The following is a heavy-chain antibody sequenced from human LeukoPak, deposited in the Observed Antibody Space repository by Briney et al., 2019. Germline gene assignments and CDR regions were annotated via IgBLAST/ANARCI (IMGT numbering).Heavy chain of an antibody. J-gene: IGHJ6*02. CDR1: GFSLSNARMG. CDR2: IFSNDEK. Sequence: SGPVLVKPTETLTLTCTVSGFSLSNARMGVSWIRQPPGKALEWLAHIFSNDEKSYSSSLKSRLTISKDTYKSLVVLTMTNMDPVDTATYYCARVGYYYYGMDVWGQGTTVTVSS. CDR3: ARVGYYYYGMDV. V-gene: IGHV2-26*01.